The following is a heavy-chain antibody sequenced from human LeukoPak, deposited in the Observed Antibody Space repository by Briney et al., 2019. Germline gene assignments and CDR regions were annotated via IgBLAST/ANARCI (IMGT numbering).Heavy chain of an antibody. Sequence: SETLSLTCTVSGGSISRYYWSWIRQPPGKGLEWIGYIYYSGSTNYNPSLKSRVRTSVDTSKKKFSLKLSSVTAADTAVYYCARAPRGVVVKSDAFDIWGQGTMVTVSS. D-gene: IGHD2-15*01. CDR2: IYYSGST. CDR1: GGSISRYY. CDR3: ARAPRGVVVKSDAFDI. V-gene: IGHV4-59*01. J-gene: IGHJ3*02.